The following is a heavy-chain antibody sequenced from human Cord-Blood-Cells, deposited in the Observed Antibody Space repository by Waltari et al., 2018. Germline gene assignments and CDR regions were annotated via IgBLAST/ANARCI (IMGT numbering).Heavy chain of an antibody. D-gene: IGHD3-16*01. J-gene: IGHJ4*02. CDR2: FDREDVEK. Sequence: QVQLVQSGAEVKKPGASVKVSCKVSGYTLTELSMHWVRQAPGKGLEWMGGFDREDVEKIYAKKFQGRCNMTEDKATDTAYMGLSSLRSEDTAVYYCAILLWGGFHWGQGTLVTVSS. V-gene: IGHV1-24*01. CDR1: GYTLTELS. CDR3: AILLWGGFH.